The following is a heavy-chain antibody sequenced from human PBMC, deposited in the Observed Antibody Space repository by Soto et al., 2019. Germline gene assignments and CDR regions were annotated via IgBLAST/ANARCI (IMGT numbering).Heavy chain of an antibody. CDR3: AKDSPSYTTSPFYFDS. Sequence: PGGSLRLSWAAFGFDFNKYAMTWVRQAPGKGMQWVSRITINGDSTYYADSVKGRFTTSRDNSKNTLYLQMNSLRADDTAVFYCAKDSPSYTTSPFYFDSWGQGTLVTVSS. CDR1: GFDFNKYA. CDR2: ITINGDST. J-gene: IGHJ4*02. V-gene: IGHV3-23*01. D-gene: IGHD2-2*02.